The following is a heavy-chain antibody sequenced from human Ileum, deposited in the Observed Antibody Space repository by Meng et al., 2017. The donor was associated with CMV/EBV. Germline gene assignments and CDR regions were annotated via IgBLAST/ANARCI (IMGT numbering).Heavy chain of an antibody. CDR2: INPNSGGT. J-gene: IGHJ4*02. CDR3: TRKTPSPFYFDY. V-gene: IGHV1-2*02. CDR1: GYSFTAYY. Sequence: QGHLVQAGAEVKKPGAAVKVSCKASGYSFTAYYIHWVRQAPGQGLEWMGWINPNSGGTNYAQKFQGRVTITRDTSISTAYMELSSLRSDDTAVYYCTRKTPSPFYFDYWGQGTLVTVSS.